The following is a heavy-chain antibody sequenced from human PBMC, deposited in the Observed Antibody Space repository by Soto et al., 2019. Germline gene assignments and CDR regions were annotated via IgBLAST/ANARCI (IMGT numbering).Heavy chain of an antibody. D-gene: IGHD3-10*01. CDR1: GGTLSDHG. V-gene: IGHV1-69*06. Sequence: QVQLEQSGAEVKKPGSSVKISCKASGGTLSDHGVSWLRQAPGQGLEWVGGTIPVFNTAKYAPKFQGRVTIAADKSTNIAYMELGSLRSDDTAFYYCARGVYGSGNYYTGPSAFAIGGQGTLVIVSS. J-gene: IGHJ3*02. CDR3: ARGVYGSGNYYTGPSAFAI. CDR2: TIPVFNTA.